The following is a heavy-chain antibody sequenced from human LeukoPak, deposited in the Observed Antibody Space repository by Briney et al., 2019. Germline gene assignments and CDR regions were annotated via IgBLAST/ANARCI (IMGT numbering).Heavy chain of an antibody. D-gene: IGHD3-22*01. Sequence: SETLSLTCSVSGDSISNYYWNWIRQPPGKGLEWIGNVNYIGNTNYNPSLKSRVTISVDMPKNHFSLKLTSVTAADTAIYYCARAPYYYDSGGYWSKPRYFDYWGQGIPVTVSS. CDR2: VNYIGNT. CDR3: ARAPYYYDSGGYWSKPRYFDY. J-gene: IGHJ4*02. CDR1: GDSISNYY. V-gene: IGHV4-59*01.